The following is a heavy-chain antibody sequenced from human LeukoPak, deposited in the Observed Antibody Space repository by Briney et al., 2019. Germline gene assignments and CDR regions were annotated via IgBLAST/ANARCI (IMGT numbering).Heavy chain of an antibody. D-gene: IGHD1-26*01. Sequence: GGSLRLSCAASGFTFDDYAMHWVRQAPGKGLEWVSGISWNSGSIGYADSVKGRFTISRDNAKNSLYLQLNSLRVEDTAVYYCAKNRGAGSHYYYHMNVWGKGTTVTVSS. J-gene: IGHJ6*03. CDR2: ISWNSGSI. CDR1: GFTFDDYA. V-gene: IGHV3-9*01. CDR3: AKNRGAGSHYYYHMNV.